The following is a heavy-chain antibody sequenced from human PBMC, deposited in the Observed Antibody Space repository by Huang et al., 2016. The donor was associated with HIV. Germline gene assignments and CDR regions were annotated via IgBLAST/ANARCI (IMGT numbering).Heavy chain of an antibody. CDR1: GYTLTELS. CDR2: FEPEDVET. D-gene: IGHD3-22*01. CDR3: ATVYRRFRNHDSGDYYFDY. Sequence: QVQLVQSGAEVKKPGASVKVSCKVSGYTLTELSMHWVRQAPGKGLELMGGFEPEDVETIYAQKFQGRVTMTEDTSTDTAYMELSSLSSEDTAVYYCATVYRRFRNHDSGDYYFDYWDQGTLVTVSS. V-gene: IGHV1-24*01. J-gene: IGHJ4*02.